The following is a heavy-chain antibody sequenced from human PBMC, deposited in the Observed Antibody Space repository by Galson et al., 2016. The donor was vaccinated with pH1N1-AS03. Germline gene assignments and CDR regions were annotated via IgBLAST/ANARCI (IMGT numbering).Heavy chain of an antibody. D-gene: IGHD2/OR15-2a*01. J-gene: IGHJ5*02. V-gene: IGHV5-51*01. CDR3: ARHGDPSTLSAWFDP. Sequence: QSGAEVKKPGESLRISCRASGFTFTNYWIGWVRQLPGKGLEWMGIIYARDSDVRYNPSFQGQVTFSVDESIDTAYMQWSSLRASDTAMYFCARHGDPSTLSAWFDPWGQGTLVTVSS. CDR1: GFTFTNYW. CDR2: IYARDSDV.